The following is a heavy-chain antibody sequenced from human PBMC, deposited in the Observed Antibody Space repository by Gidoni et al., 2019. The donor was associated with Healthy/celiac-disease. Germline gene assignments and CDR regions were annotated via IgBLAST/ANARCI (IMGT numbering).Heavy chain of an antibody. D-gene: IGHD1-26*01. Sequence: QVQLVQSGAEVKKPGASVKVSCKASGYTFTRYAMHWVRQARGQRREWLGWINAGNGNTKYSQKFQGRVTITRDTSASTAYMELSSLRSEDTAVYYCARVSGTGASKRAFDYWGQGTLVTVSS. CDR1: GYTFTRYA. V-gene: IGHV1-3*01. CDR2: INAGNGNT. J-gene: IGHJ4*02. CDR3: ARVSGTGASKRAFDY.